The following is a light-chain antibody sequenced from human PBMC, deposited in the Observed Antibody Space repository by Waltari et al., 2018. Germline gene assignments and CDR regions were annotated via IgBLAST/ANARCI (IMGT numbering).Light chain of an antibody. CDR3: CSYVRNVTWV. V-gene: IGLV2-23*01. J-gene: IGLJ3*02. CDR2: DDS. Sequence: QSALTQPASVSGSPGPSITLSCIGTSSDVGGYSLVSWYQQHPAKAPKLMIYDDSKRPAGVSNRLSGLKTGNTASLTISGLQAEDEADYYCCSYVRNVTWVFGGGTKLTVL. CDR1: SSDVGGYSL.